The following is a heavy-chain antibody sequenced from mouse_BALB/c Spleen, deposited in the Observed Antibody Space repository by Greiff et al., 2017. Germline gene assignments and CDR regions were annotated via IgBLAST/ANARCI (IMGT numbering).Heavy chain of an antibody. J-gene: IGHJ3*01. Sequence: QVQLQQSGAELAKPGASVKMSCKASGYTFTSYWMHWVKQRPGQGLEWIGYINPSTGYTEYNQKFKDKATLTADKSSSTAYMQLSSLTSEDSAVYYCAREVDGYSFAYWGQGTLVTVSA. V-gene: IGHV1-7*01. CDR2: INPSTGYT. CDR3: AREVDGYSFAY. CDR1: GYTFTSYW. D-gene: IGHD2-3*01.